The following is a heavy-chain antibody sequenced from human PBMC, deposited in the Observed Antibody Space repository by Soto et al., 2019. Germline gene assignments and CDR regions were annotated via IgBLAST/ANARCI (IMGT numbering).Heavy chain of an antibody. D-gene: IGHD6-13*01. V-gene: IGHV3-9*01. Sequence: GGSLRLSCAASGFTFDDYAMHWVRQAPGKGLEWVSGISWNSGSIGYADSVKGRFTISRDNAKNSLYLQMNSLRAEDTALYYCAKDTSQLVLASFDYWGQGTLVTVSS. J-gene: IGHJ4*02. CDR3: AKDTSQLVLASFDY. CDR1: GFTFDDYA. CDR2: ISWNSGSI.